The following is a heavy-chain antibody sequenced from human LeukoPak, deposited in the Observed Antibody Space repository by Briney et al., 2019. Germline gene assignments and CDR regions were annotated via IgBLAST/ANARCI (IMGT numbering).Heavy chain of an antibody. D-gene: IGHD3-22*01. Sequence: GGSLRLSGAASGFTFGSYWMSWVRQAPGKGLEWVANIKQDGSQKYHVDSLKDRFTISRDNAKNSLYLQMNSLRAEDTAVYYCARSPVRHYETDCWGQGTLVTVSS. V-gene: IGHV3-7*05. CDR3: ARSPVRHYETDC. CDR1: GFTFGSYW. J-gene: IGHJ4*02. CDR2: IKQDGSQK.